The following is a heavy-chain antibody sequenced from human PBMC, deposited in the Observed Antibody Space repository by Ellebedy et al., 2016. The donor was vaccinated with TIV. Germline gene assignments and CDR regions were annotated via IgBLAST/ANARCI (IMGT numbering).Heavy chain of an antibody. CDR3: ARDLNWAFDY. D-gene: IGHD3-16*01. CDR2: ISSVAGIR. CDR1: GFTFNTYT. J-gene: IGHJ4*02. V-gene: IGHV3-48*02. Sequence: GESLKISCVASGFTFNTYTMNWVRQAPGKGLEWISYISSVAGIRSYADSVKGRFTISTDNAKNLLYLQMNSLRDEDTATYYCARDLNWAFDYWGQGTLVTVSS.